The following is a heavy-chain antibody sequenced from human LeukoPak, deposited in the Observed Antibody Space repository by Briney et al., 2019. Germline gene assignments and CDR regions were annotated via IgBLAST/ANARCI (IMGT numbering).Heavy chain of an antibody. V-gene: IGHV3-7*01. D-gene: IGHD3-10*01. CDR1: GFTFSSHW. CDR3: ARGKYGSGGSPTLFDY. CDR2: IKQDGSAK. J-gene: IGHJ4*02. Sequence: GGSLRLSCAASGFTFSSHWMSWVRQAPGKGLEWVANIKQDGSAKYYVDSVRGRFTISRDNAKTSLYLQMNSLRAEDTAVYYCARGKYGSGGSPTLFDYWGQGTVVTVSS.